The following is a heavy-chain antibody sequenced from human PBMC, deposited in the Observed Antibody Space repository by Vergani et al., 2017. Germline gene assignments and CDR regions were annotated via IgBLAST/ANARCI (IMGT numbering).Heavy chain of an antibody. D-gene: IGHD2-21*02. CDR1: GYTFVNHP. J-gene: IGHJ4*02. CDR2: TSPYNHKT. V-gene: IGHV1-18*04. CDR3: AGSQVATSGFDL. Sequence: QAQLGQSDSEVKKPGDSVTLSCKTSGYTFVNHPITWVRQAPGQGLEWMGWTSPYNHKTLYSQKVEGRVTMTSDTSSSTVFVELRRLTSDDTAIYYCAGSQVATSGFDLWGGGTLVSVSS.